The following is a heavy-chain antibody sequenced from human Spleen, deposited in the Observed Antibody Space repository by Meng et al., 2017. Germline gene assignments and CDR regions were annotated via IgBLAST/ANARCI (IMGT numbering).Heavy chain of an antibody. CDR1: GYTFTDYY. J-gene: IGHJ4*02. Sequence: ASVKVSCKASGYTFTDYYIHWVRQAPGQGLEWMGWIDPNSGDTNYAQKFQGRVTMTRDTSITTAYMDVSRLRSDDTAVYYCARYTNSWIDYWGQGTLVTVSS. V-gene: IGHV1-2*02. CDR3: ARYTNSWIDY. D-gene: IGHD6-13*01. CDR2: IDPNSGDT.